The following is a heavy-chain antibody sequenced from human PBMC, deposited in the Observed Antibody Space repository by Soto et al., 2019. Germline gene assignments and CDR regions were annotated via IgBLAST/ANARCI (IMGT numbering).Heavy chain of an antibody. J-gene: IGHJ3*02. Sequence: EVQLVESGGGLVQPGRSLRLSCTASGFTFGDYAMSWVRQAPGKGLELVGFIRSKAYGGTTEYAASVKGRFTISRDDSKSIAYLQMNSLKTEDTAVYYCTRDHYDSSCYYYGEPYDAFDIWGQGTMVTVSS. V-gene: IGHV3-49*04. CDR3: TRDHYDSSCYYYGEPYDAFDI. CDR2: IRSKAYGGTT. D-gene: IGHD3-22*01. CDR1: GFTFGDYA.